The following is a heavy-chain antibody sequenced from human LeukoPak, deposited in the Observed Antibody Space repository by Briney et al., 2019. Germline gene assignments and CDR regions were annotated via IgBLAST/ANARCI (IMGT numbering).Heavy chain of an antibody. CDR1: GYTFTSYD. J-gene: IGHJ6*02. D-gene: IGHD6-19*01. CDR3: AILSQWLSHYYGMDV. V-gene: IGHV1-8*03. CDR2: MNPNSGNT. Sequence: ASVKVSCKASGYTFTSYDINWVRQTTGQGLEWMGWMNPNSGNTGYAQKFQGRVTITRNTSISTAYMELSSLRSEDTAVYYCAILSQWLSHYYGMDVWGQGTTVTVSS.